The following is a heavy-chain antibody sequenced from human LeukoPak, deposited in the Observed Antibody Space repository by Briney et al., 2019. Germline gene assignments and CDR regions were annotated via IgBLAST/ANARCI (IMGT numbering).Heavy chain of an antibody. CDR3: ARGIRYPDY. D-gene: IGHD3-9*01. CDR2: INRSGST. V-gene: IGHV4-34*01. J-gene: IGHJ4*02. Sequence: SETLSLTCAVYGGSFSGYYWSWIRQPPGKGLEWIGEINRSGSTNYNPSLKSRVTISVDTSKNQFSLKLSSVTAADTAVYYCARGIRYPDYWGQGTLVTVSS. CDR1: GGSFSGYY.